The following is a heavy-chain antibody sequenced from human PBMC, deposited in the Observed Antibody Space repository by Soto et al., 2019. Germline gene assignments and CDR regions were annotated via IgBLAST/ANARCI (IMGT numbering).Heavy chain of an antibody. CDR1: GGSISNYY. CDR2: INYSGTN. V-gene: IGHV4-59*01. CDR3: ARELRGARDDAFDI. J-gene: IGHJ3*02. Sequence: QVQLQESGPGLVKPSETLSLTCTVSGGSISNYYWNWIRQPPGKGLEWIGFINYSGTNNYNPSLKGRVTISADRSKNQLSMEMTSVTAADTAVYYCARELRGARDDAFDIWGQGTVVTVSP. D-gene: IGHD3-10*01.